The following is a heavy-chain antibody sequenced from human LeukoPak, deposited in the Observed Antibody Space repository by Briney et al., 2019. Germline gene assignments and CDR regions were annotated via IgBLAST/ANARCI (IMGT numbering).Heavy chain of an antibody. D-gene: IGHD5-12*01. CDR3: ATGGYDRTAAYYYYYMDV. Sequence: ASVKVSCKASGYTLTSYYMHWVRQAPGQGLEWMGIINPSGGSTSYAQKFQGRVTITADTSTDTAYMELSSLRSEDTAVYYCATGGYDRTAAYYYYYMDVWGKETTVTVSS. CDR2: INPSGGST. J-gene: IGHJ6*03. V-gene: IGHV1-46*01. CDR1: GYTLTSYY.